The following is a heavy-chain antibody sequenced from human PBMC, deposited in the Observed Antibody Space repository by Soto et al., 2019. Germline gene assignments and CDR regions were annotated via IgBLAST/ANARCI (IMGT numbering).Heavy chain of an antibody. V-gene: IGHV5-51*01. Sequence: ELQLVQSGAEVKKPGESLKISCKGSGYNFANYWIGWVRQMPGKGLEWMGIIYPGNSDTRYSPSFQGQVTISADTSIRTASLEWSSLKASDTAIYYCARHVYYDVLKKNYWGQGTLVTVSS. D-gene: IGHD3-9*01. CDR3: ARHVYYDVLKKNY. CDR1: GYNFANYW. J-gene: IGHJ4*02. CDR2: IYPGNSDT.